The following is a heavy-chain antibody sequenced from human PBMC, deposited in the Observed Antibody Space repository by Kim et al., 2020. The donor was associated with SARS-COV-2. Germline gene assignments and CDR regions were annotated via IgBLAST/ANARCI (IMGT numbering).Heavy chain of an antibody. V-gene: IGHV4-59*01. Sequence: SETLSLTCTVSGGSISSYYWSWIRQPPGKGLEWIGYIYYSGSTNYNTSLKSRVTISVDTSKNKFSLKLSSVTAADTAVYYFAGSILGYYDILAGFSWDYYYYIEVLGKGTTVTVSS. D-gene: IGHD3-9*01. CDR2: IYYSGST. J-gene: IGHJ6*03. CDR3: AGSILGYYDILAGFSWDYYYYIEV. CDR1: GGSISSYY.